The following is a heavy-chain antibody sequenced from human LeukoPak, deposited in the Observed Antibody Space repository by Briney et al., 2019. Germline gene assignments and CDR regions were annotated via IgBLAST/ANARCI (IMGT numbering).Heavy chain of an antibody. CDR2: ISAYNGNT. V-gene: IGHV1-18*01. CDR1: GYTFTSYG. CDR3: ARDYFSVAALPEGYFDY. J-gene: IGHJ4*02. D-gene: IGHD6-6*01. Sequence: ASVKVSCKASGYTFTSYGISWVRQAPGQGLEWMGWISAYNGNTNYAQKLQGRVTMTRDTSISTAYMELSRLRSDDTAVYYCARDYFSVAALPEGYFDYWGQGTLVTVSS.